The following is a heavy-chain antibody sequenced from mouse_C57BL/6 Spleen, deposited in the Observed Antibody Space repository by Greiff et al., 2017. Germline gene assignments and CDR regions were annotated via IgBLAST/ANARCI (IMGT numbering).Heavy chain of an antibody. CDR1: GYAFSSYW. CDR3: ARSPSTEGYCDV. J-gene: IGHJ1*03. Sequence: VQLQQSGAELVKPGASVTISCKASGYAFSSYWMNWVKQRPGKGLEWIGQIYPGDGDTNYNGKFKGKATLTADKSSSTAYMQLSSLTSEDSAVYFCARSPSTEGYCDVWGTGTTVTVSS. V-gene: IGHV1-80*01. CDR2: IYPGDGDT. D-gene: IGHD1-1*01.